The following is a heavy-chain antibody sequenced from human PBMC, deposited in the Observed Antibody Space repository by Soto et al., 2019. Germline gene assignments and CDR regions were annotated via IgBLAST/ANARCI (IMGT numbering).Heavy chain of an antibody. J-gene: IGHJ5*02. D-gene: IGHD3-22*01. CDR3: ARRGDYYYASSGYHESNGWFDP. Sequence: QVQLVQSGAEVKKPGSSVKVSCKASGGTFSSYAISWVRQAPGQGLEWMGGIIPIFGTANYAQKFQGRVTITADESTSTAYMELSSLRSEDTSVYYCARRGDYYYASSGYHESNGWFDPWGQGTLVTVSS. CDR2: IIPIFGTA. CDR1: GGTFSSYA. V-gene: IGHV1-69*01.